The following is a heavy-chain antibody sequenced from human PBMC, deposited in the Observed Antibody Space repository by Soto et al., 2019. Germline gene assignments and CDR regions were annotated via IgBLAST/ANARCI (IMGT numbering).Heavy chain of an antibody. CDR1: GFSLSTSGGG. J-gene: IGHJ3*01. CDR3: AHAASYYYSFGAFDV. V-gene: IGHV2-5*01. Sequence: GPTLVNPTQTLTLPCTYSGFSLSTSGGGVGWIRQPPGKALEWLALVYWNDDKRYSPSLKSRLTITKDTSKNQVVLTMSNMEPVDTATYYCAHAASYYYSFGAFDVWGQGTMVTVSS. D-gene: IGHD3-22*01. CDR2: VYWNDDK.